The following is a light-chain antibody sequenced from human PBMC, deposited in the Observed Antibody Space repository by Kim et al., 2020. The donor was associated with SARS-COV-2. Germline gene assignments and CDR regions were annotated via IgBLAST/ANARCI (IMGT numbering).Light chain of an antibody. Sequence: SYEPTQPPSVSVFPGQTASITCSGDKLGDKYASWYQQKSGQSPVLVIYQDNKRPSGIPERFSGSNSGNTATLTISGTQAMDEADYYCQAWDSSTYVFG. V-gene: IGLV3-1*01. J-gene: IGLJ1*01. CDR2: QDN. CDR3: QAWDSSTYV. CDR1: KLGDKY.